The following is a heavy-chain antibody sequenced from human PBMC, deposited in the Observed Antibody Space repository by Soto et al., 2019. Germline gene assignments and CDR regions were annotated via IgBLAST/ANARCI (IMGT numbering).Heavy chain of an antibody. CDR2: IYGGGST. J-gene: IGHJ4*02. D-gene: IGHD6-19*01. CDR1: GFTVSTNY. Sequence: EVQLVESGGGLVQPGGSLRLSCAASGFTVSTNYMSWVRQAPGKGLEWVSVIYGGGSTYYADSVKGRFTISRDNSKNTLYLQMNSLRAEDTAVYYCTRGDIAVAFNYWGQGPLVTVSS. CDR3: TRGDIAVAFNY. V-gene: IGHV3-66*01.